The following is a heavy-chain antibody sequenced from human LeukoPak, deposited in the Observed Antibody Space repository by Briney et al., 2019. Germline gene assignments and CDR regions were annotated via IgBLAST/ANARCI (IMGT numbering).Heavy chain of an antibody. J-gene: IGHJ4*02. V-gene: IGHV4-59*08. D-gene: IGHD5-12*01. CDR1: GGSISSYY. Sequence: SETLSLTCTVSGGSISSYYWSWIRQPPGKGLEWIGYIYYSGSTYYNPSLKSRLTISVDKSENQFSLKLRSVTAADTAVYYCARGYSGYDPRLPDYWGQGTLVTVSS. CDR2: IYYSGST. CDR3: ARGYSGYDPRLPDY.